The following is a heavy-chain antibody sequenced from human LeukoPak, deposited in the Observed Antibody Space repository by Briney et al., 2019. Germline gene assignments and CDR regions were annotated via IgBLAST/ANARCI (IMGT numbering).Heavy chain of an antibody. Sequence: ASVKVSCKASGYTFTSYDINWVRQATGQGLEWMGWMNPNSGNTGYAQKFQGRVTMTRNTSISTAYMELSSLRSEDTAVYYCARGATGTTRKQVRGRNYYYYYYMDVWGKGTTVTVSS. CDR2: MNPNSGNT. J-gene: IGHJ6*03. D-gene: IGHD1-1*01. CDR1: GYTFTSYD. CDR3: ARGATGTTRKQVRGRNYYYYYYMDV. V-gene: IGHV1-8*01.